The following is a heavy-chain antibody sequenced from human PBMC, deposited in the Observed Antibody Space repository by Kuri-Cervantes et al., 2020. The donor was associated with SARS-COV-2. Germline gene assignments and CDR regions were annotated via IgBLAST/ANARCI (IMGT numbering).Heavy chain of an antibody. CDR1: GGSISSSSYY. CDR3: ARTSYGSALY. V-gene: IGHV4-39*07. CDR2: IYHSGST. D-gene: IGHD3-10*01. Sequence: ESLKISCTVSGGSISSSSYYWGWIRQPPGKGLEWIGSIYHSGSTYYNPSLKSRVTISVDTSKNQFSLKLSSVTAADTAVYYCARTSYGSALYWGQGTLVTVFS. J-gene: IGHJ4*02.